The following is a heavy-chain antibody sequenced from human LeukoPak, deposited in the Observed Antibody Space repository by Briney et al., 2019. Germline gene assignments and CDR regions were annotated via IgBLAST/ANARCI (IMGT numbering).Heavy chain of an antibody. CDR2: ISYDGSNK. V-gene: IGHV3-30*04. J-gene: IGHJ4*02. CDR3: ARGAFGSSWYGACDY. D-gene: IGHD6-13*01. Sequence: PGGSLRLSCAASGITFSSYAMHWVRQAPGKGPEWVAVISYDGSNKYYADSVKGRFTISRDNSKNTLYLQMNSLRAEDTAVYYCARGAFGSSWYGACDYWGQGTLVTVSS. CDR1: GITFSSYA.